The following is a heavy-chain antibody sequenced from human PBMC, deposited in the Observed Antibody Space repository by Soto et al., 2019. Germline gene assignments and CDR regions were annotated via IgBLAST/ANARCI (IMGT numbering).Heavy chain of an antibody. CDR2: ISGRSDVI. CDR3: ARESAPDIRFDS. J-gene: IGHJ5*01. D-gene: IGHD5-12*01. Sequence: QVHLAESGGGLVKPGGSLRLSCVASGFSLSDYYMSWIRQAPGKGLEWVSYISGRSDVIHYADSVKGRFTVSRDNARHSVFLQMDSLRAEDSGTYYCARESAPDIRFDSWGQGTLVTVSS. V-gene: IGHV3-11*01. CDR1: GFSLSDYY.